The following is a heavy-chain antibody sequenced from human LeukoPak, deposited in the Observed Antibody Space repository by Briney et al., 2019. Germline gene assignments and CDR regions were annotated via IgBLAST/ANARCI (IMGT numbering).Heavy chain of an antibody. CDR1: GFTFSSYE. CDR3: ARVSGWIWFDP. D-gene: IGHD6-19*01. J-gene: IGHJ5*02. Sequence: GGSLRLSCAASGFTFSSYEMNWVRQAPGKGLEWVSYISASGRTIYYADSVKGRFTLSRDNAKNSLYLQMNSLRAEDTAVYYCARVSGWIWFDPWGQGTLVTVSS. V-gene: IGHV3-48*03. CDR2: ISASGRTI.